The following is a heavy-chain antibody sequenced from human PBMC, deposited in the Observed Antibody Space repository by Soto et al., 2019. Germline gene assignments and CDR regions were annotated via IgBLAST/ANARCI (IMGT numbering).Heavy chain of an antibody. CDR1: GFTFSSYG. CDR3: AKGGGYYDSSGFPLYDY. CDR2: ISYDGSNK. J-gene: IGHJ4*02. Sequence: QVQLVESGGGVVQPGRSLRLSCAASGFTFSSYGMHWVRRAPGKGLEGGAVISYDGSNKYYADSVKGRFTISRDNSKNTLYLQMNSLRAEDTAVYYCAKGGGYYDSSGFPLYDYWGQGTLVTVSS. D-gene: IGHD3-22*01. V-gene: IGHV3-30*18.